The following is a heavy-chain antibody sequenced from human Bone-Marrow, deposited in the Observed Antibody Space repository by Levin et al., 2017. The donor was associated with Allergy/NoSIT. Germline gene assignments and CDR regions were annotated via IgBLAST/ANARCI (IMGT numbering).Heavy chain of an antibody. CDR2: ITFSGSYI. J-gene: IGHJ5*02. V-gene: IGHV3-21*01. D-gene: IGHD6-13*01. Sequence: GGSLRLSCTASGFDLSRYFMTWVRQAPGRGLEWVASITFSGSYIYYGDSVKGRFTISRDNAKNSLYLHMDSLRAEDTALYYCARDHGSSWDPGWLDPWGQGTQVTVS. CDR3: ARDHGSSWDPGWLDP. CDR1: GFDLSRYF.